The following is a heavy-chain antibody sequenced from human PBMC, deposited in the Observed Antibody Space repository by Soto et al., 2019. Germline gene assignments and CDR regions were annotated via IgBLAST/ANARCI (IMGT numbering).Heavy chain of an antibody. CDR2: ISSSSVTL. Sequence: EVQLVESGGGLVQPGGSLRLSCTGSGFTFSSYSMNWVRQAPGKGLEWVSYISSSSVTLYYADSVKGRFTISRDNAKHSLYLQMNSLRDEDTAVYYCARDRAVAGYVYDFWGQGILVTVSS. J-gene: IGHJ4*02. D-gene: IGHD6-19*01. V-gene: IGHV3-48*02. CDR1: GFTFSSYS. CDR3: ARDRAVAGYVYDF.